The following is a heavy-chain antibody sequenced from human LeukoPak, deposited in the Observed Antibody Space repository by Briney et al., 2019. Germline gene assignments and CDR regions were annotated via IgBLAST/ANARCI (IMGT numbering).Heavy chain of an antibody. CDR2: IFCSGST. V-gene: IGHV4-39*01. D-gene: IGHD3-16*02. CDR1: GGSISSSSHY. Sequence: SETLSLTCTVSGGSISSSSHYWGWIRQPPGKGLEWTASIFCSGSTYYNPSLKSRVTISVDTSKNQFSLKLTSVTAADTAVYYCARFDRGGDYFDYWGQGTLVTVSS. J-gene: IGHJ4*02. CDR3: ARFDRGGDYFDY.